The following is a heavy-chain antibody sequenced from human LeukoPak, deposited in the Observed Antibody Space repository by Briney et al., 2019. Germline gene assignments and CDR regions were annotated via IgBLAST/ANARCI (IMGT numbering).Heavy chain of an antibody. D-gene: IGHD1-1*01. CDR3: ARQPEGTWFDP. CDR1: GYSFTSNW. J-gene: IGHJ5*02. CDR2: IDPSDSYT. Sequence: GESLRISCKDSGYSFTSNWIGWVRQMPGKGLEWMGRIDPSDSYTNYSPSFQGHVTISADKSISTAYLQWSSLKASDTAMYYCARQPEGTWFDPWGQGNPVTVSS. V-gene: IGHV5-10-1*01.